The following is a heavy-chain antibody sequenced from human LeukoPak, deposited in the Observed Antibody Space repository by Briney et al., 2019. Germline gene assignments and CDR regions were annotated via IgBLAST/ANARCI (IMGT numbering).Heavy chain of an antibody. CDR3: ARDLYRIVVVPHYFDY. J-gene: IGHJ4*02. Sequence: RGSLRLSCAASGFTFTDYLMTWVRQAPGKVLEWVADIKADGSEKYYVDSVKGRFTISRDNAKNSLYLQMNSLRAEDTAVYYCARDLYRIVVVPHYFDYWGQGTLVTVSS. CDR1: GFTFTDYL. D-gene: IGHD3-22*01. V-gene: IGHV3-7*01. CDR2: IKADGSEK.